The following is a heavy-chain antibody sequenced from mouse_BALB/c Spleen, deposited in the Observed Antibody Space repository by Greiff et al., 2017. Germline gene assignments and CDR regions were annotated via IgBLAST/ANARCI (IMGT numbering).Heavy chain of an antibody. V-gene: IGHV3-2*02. CDR3: ARRKNYAMDY. CDR1: GYSITSDYA. CDR2: ISYSGST. Sequence: VQLKESGPGLVKPSQSLSLTCTVTGYSITSDYAWNWIRQFPGNKLEWMGYISYSGSTSYNPSLKSRISITRDTSKNQFFLQLNSVTTEDTATYYCARRKNYAMDYWGQGTSVTVSS. J-gene: IGHJ4*01.